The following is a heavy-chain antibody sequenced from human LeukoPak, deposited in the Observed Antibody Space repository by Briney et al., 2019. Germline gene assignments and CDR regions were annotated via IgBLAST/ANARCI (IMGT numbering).Heavy chain of an antibody. CDR1: GFTPADYG. CDR2: IDWSGEST. D-gene: IGHD6-13*01. V-gene: IGHV3-20*04. CDR3: ARDLRASWYSLGY. Sequence: GGSLRLSCAASGFTPADYGMSWVRHAPGKGLEWVSDIDWSGESTGYADSVKGRFTISRDNAANVLYLQMNGLRAEDTALDYCARDLRASWYSLGYWGRGTLVTVSS. J-gene: IGHJ4*02.